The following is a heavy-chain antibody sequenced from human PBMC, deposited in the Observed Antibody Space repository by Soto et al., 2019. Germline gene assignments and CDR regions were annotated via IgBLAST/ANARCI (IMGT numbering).Heavy chain of an antibody. D-gene: IGHD4-17*01. V-gene: IGHV1-69*02. CDR3: ARQTTVTTFLDY. Sequence: QVQLVQSGAEVKKPGSSVKVSCKASGGTFSSYTISWVRQAPGQGLEWMGRIIPILGIANYAQKFQGRVTIXAXXSTSTAYMELSSLRSEDTAVYYCARQTTVTTFLDYWGQGTLVTVSS. CDR2: IIPILGIA. J-gene: IGHJ4*02. CDR1: GGTFSSYT.